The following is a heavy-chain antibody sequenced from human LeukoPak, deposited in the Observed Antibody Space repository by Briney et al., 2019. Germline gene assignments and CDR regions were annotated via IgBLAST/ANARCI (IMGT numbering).Heavy chain of an antibody. CDR2: IWYGGSNK. V-gene: IGHV3-33*01. D-gene: IGHD6-13*01. CDR3: ARSFRSTWYYFDY. J-gene: IGHJ4*02. Sequence: GGSLRLSCAASGFTFSSYGMHWVRQAPGKGLEWVAVIWYGGSNKYYADSVKGRFTISRDNSKNTLYLQMNSLRAEDTAAYYCARSFRSTWYYFDYWGQGTLVTVPS. CDR1: GFTFSSYG.